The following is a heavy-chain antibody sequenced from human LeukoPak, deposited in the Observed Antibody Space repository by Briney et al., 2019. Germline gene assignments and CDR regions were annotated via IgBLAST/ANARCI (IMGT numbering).Heavy chain of an antibody. V-gene: IGHV5-51*01. J-gene: IGHJ4*02. CDR3: ATRLLPYYYDSSGYYPYDAFDY. Sequence: GESLKISCRGSGYSFTSYWIGWVRQMPGKGLEWMGIIYSGDSDTRYSPSFQGQVTISADKSISTAYLQWSSLKASDTAMYYCATRLLPYYYDSSGYYPYDAFDYWGQGTLVTVSS. CDR1: GYSFTSYW. CDR2: IYSGDSDT. D-gene: IGHD3-22*01.